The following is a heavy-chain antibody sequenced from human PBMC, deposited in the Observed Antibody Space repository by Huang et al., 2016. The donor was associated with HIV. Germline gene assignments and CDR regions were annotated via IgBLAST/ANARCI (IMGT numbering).Heavy chain of an antibody. CDR1: GFIFRSYG. D-gene: IGHD6-19*01. V-gene: IGHV3-30*18. CDR2: ITYDGGNE. J-gene: IGHJ4*02. CDR3: AKDQGSGWFGIDY. Sequence: QVHLVESGGGVVQPGGSLRLSCAASGFIFRSYGMHWGRQGPVKGREWVAVITYDGGNEYYTDSVRGRFTISRDNSKNTMYLQMDSLRAEDTAVYYCAKDQGSGWFGIDYWGQGNLVTVSS.